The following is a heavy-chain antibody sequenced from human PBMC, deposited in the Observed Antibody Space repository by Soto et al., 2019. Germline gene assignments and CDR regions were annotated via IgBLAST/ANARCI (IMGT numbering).Heavy chain of an antibody. CDR3: ASGGSYYEGYYYYYGMDV. CDR1: GYTFTSYG. CDR2: ISAYNGNT. J-gene: IGHJ6*02. Sequence: ASVKVSCKASGYTFTSYGISWVRQAPGQGLERMGWISAYNGNTNYAQKLQGRVTMTTDTSTSTAYMELRSLRSDDTAVYYCASGGSYYEGYYYYYGMDVWGQGTTVTVSS. D-gene: IGHD1-26*01. V-gene: IGHV1-18*04.